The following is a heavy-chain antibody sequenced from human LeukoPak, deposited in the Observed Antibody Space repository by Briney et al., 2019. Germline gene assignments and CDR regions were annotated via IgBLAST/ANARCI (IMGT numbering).Heavy chain of an antibody. J-gene: IGHJ3*02. CDR3: AKGLIPGYSSSWHDAFDI. CDR2: IYYSGST. D-gene: IGHD6-13*01. Sequence: KPSETLSLTCTVSGGSISSYYWSWIRQPPGKGLEWIGYIYYSGSTNYNPSLKSRVTISVDTSKNQFSLKLSSVTAADTAVYYCAKGLIPGYSSSWHDAFDIWGQGTMVTVSS. V-gene: IGHV4-59*01. CDR1: GGSISSYY.